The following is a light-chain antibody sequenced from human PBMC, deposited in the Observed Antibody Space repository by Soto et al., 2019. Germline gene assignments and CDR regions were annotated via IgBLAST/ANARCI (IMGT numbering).Light chain of an antibody. Sequence: DLQLTQSPSSLSAAVGDRVTITCRASQNVNRYLNWYQQKPGTAPKLVIFSASSLQSGVPSRFSGSGSGTHFTLTISSMQPEDFAIYYCQQSFSGPTWTFGQGTKVEIK. CDR1: QNVNRY. J-gene: IGKJ1*01. CDR2: SAS. CDR3: QQSFSGPTWT. V-gene: IGKV1-39*01.